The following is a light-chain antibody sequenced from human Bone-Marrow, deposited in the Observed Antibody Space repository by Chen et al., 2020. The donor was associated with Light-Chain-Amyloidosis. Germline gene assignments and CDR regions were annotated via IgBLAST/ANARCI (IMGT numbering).Light chain of an antibody. Sequence: EVVLTQSPATLSLSPGASATLSCRASQSVSSYLAWFQQKPGQAPSLRIYDASNRATGIPARFSGSGSGTDFTLTISSLEPEDFAAYYCHQRNNWPFTFGPGTTVDIK. CDR1: QSVSSY. CDR2: DAS. CDR3: HQRNNWPFT. V-gene: IGKV3-11*01. J-gene: IGKJ3*01.